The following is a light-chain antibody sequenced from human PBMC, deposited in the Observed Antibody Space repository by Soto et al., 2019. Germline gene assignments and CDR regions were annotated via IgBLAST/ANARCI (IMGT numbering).Light chain of an antibody. Sequence: DIQTTQSPSTLSASVGDTVTITCRASHNIFIWLAWYQHKPGKAPKLLIFDASSLHAGVPSRFSGSKSGTEFTLTISSLQPDDFATYYCQQYNSYRWTFGQGTQVDIK. V-gene: IGKV1-5*01. CDR1: HNIFIW. J-gene: IGKJ1*01. CDR2: DAS. CDR3: QQYNSYRWT.